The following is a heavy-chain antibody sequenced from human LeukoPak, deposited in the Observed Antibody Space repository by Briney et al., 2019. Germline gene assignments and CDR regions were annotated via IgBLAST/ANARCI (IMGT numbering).Heavy chain of an antibody. D-gene: IGHD1-1*01. CDR2: MNPNSGNT. V-gene: IGHV1-8*03. J-gene: IGHJ3*02. CDR1: GYTFTSYD. CDR3: ARVGGNWNLEAFDI. Sequence: ASVKVSCKASGYTFTSYDINWVRQATGQGLEWMGWMNPNSGNTGYAQKFQGRVTITRNTSISTAYMELSSLRSEDTAVYYCARVGGNWNLEAFDIWGQGTMVTVSS.